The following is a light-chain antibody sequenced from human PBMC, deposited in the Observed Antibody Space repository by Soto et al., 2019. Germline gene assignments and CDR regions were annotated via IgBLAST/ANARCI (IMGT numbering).Light chain of an antibody. J-gene: IGLJ1*01. V-gene: IGLV2-14*03. CDR1: SSDVGGYNY. CDR2: DVT. Sequence: QSALTQPASVSGSPGQSITISCTGTSSDVGGYNYVSWYQHHPGKAPKLIIYDVTSRPSGVSIRFSGSKSDNTASLTISGLQPEDEADYHCSSYTTSTTRQIVFGTGTKVTVL. CDR3: SSYTTSTTRQIV.